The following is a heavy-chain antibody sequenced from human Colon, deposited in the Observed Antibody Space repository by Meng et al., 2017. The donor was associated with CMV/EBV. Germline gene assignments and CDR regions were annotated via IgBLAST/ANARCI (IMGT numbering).Heavy chain of an antibody. Sequence: GGSLRLSCAASGFTFASHTMTWVRQAPGKGLEWVSSISSRKSHIYYADSVKGRFTISRDDAQNSLSLQMNSLRAEHSAVYYCARVEGSVTSPLDYWGQGTLVTVSS. D-gene: IGHD4-17*01. V-gene: IGHV3-21*01. J-gene: IGHJ4*02. CDR3: ARVEGSVTSPLDY. CDR1: GFTFASHT. CDR2: ISSRKSHI.